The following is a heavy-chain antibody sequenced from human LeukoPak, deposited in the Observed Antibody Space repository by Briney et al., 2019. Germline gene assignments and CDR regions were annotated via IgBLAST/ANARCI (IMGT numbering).Heavy chain of an antibody. Sequence: GGSLRLSCAASGFTVSSNYMSWVRQAPGKGLEWVSVIYSGGSTYYADSVKGRFTISRDNSKNSLYLQMNSLRVEDTAVYYCARGPPCGSRSDYFDYWGQGTLVTVSS. V-gene: IGHV3-53*01. CDR3: ARGPPCGSRSDYFDY. D-gene: IGHD3-10*01. CDR1: GFTVSSNY. CDR2: IYSGGST. J-gene: IGHJ4*02.